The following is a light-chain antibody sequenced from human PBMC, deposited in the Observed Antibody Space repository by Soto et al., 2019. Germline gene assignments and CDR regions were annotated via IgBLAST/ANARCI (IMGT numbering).Light chain of an antibody. CDR1: QGINSY. CDR2: LAS. V-gene: IGKV1-27*01. J-gene: IGKJ2*01. CDR3: QKYDSAPYT. Sequence: DMPMTQSPSSLSASVGDRVTITCRTSQGINSYLAWYQQKPGKVPKLLIYLASTLQSGVPSRFSGSGSGTDFTLTISSLQPEDVATYYCQKYDSAPYTFGQGTKL.